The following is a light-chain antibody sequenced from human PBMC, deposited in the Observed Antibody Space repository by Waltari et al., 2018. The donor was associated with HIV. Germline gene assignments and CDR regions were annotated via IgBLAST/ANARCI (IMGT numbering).Light chain of an antibody. J-gene: IGLJ2*01. CDR2: LNSDGRH. Sequence: QVVLTQPPSASASLGASVKLTCTLSSGHRNYVIAWHQQQPKKGPRFLMKLNSDGRHSKGDGIPDRFSGSSSGAERYLTISSLQSEDEGDYFCQTWGTGIQVFGGGTRLTVL. CDR3: QTWGTGIQV. V-gene: IGLV4-69*01. CDR1: SGHRNYV.